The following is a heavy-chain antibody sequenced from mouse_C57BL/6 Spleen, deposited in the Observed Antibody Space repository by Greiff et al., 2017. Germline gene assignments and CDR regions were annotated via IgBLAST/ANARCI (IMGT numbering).Heavy chain of an antibody. J-gene: IGHJ2*01. V-gene: IGHV7-3*01. Sequence: DVMLVESGGGLVQPGGSLSLSCAASGFTFTDYYMSWVRQPPGKALEWLGFIRNKANGYTTEYSASVKGRFTISRDNSQSILYLQMNALRAEDSATYYCARYEGTFDYWGQGTTLTVSS. CDR2: IRNKANGYTT. D-gene: IGHD3-3*01. CDR1: GFTFTDYY. CDR3: ARYEGTFDY.